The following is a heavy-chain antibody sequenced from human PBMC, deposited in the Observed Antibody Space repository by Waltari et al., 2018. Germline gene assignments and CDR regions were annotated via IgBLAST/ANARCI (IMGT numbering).Heavy chain of an antibody. Sequence: EVQLVESGGGLIQPGGSLRLSCAASGYSVSNSYVSWVRQAPGKGLEWISFIYGVDSTLYVDSVKGRFTVSRDNSKNTVYLQMNSVRVDDTAVYYCATFSNWVHDTFDIWGQGTLVSVSS. V-gene: IGHV3-53*01. CDR3: ATFSNWVHDTFDI. J-gene: IGHJ3*02. CDR2: IYGVDST. D-gene: IGHD3-16*01. CDR1: GYSVSNSY.